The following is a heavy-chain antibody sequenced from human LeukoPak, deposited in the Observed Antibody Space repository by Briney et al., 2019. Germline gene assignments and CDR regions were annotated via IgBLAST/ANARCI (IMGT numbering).Heavy chain of an antibody. CDR2: ISSSGSTI. D-gene: IGHD3-22*01. Sequence: GGSLRLSCAASGFTFSDYYMSWIRQAPGKGLEWVSYISSSGSTIYYADSVKGRFTISRDNSKNTLYLQMNSLRAEDTAVYYCAKDVSSGYYGGPYYFDYWGQGTLVTVSS. CDR1: GFTFSDYY. V-gene: IGHV3-11*01. J-gene: IGHJ4*02. CDR3: AKDVSSGYYGGPYYFDY.